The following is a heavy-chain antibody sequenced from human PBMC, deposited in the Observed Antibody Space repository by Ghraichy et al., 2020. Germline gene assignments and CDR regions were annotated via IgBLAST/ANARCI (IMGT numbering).Heavy chain of an antibody. CDR2: ITSSSRFT. D-gene: IGHD2-21*01. J-gene: IGHJ6*02. CDR1: GFTFGSYS. CDR3: ARGSRVVRFYYYDGLDV. Sequence: GESLNISCVGSGFTFGSYSMNWVRQSPGKGLEWVSYITSSSRFTSYADSVKGRFTISRDNAQNSLFLQMNSLKDEDTAVYYCARGSRVVRFYYYDGLDVWGQGTTVTVSS. V-gene: IGHV3-48*02.